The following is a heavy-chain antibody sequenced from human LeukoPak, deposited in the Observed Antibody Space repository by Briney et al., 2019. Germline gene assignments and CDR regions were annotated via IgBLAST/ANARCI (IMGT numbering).Heavy chain of an antibody. D-gene: IGHD1-26*01. V-gene: IGHV1-2*02. CDR2: TNPNSGGT. CDR1: GYTFTGYY. J-gene: IGHJ4*02. Sequence: GASVKVSCKASGYTFTGYYVHWVRQAPGQGLEWMGWTNPNSGGTNYAQKFQGRVTMTRDTSISTAYMELSRLRSDDMAVYYCARLGATTYDYWGQGTLVTVSS. CDR3: ARLGATTYDY.